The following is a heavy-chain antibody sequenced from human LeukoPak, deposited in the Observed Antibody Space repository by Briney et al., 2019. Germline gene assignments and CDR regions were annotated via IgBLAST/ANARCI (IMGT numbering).Heavy chain of an antibody. CDR1: GFTFSNAW. CDR3: TTLYYYDSSGYYNDAFDI. J-gene: IGHJ3*02. V-gene: IGHV3-15*01. CDR2: MKSKTDGGTT. Sequence: PGGSLRLSCAASGFTFSNAWMSWVRQAPGKGLEWVGRMKSKTDGGTTDYAAPVKGRFTISRDDSKNTLYLQMNSLKTEDTAVYYCTTLYYYDSSGYYNDAFDIWGQGTMVTVSS. D-gene: IGHD3-22*01.